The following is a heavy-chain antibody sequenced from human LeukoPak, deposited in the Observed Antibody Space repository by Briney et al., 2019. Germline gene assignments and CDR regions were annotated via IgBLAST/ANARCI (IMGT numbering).Heavy chain of an antibody. D-gene: IGHD3-10*01. CDR1: GGSISSSSYY. CDR2: IYYSGST. Sequence: SETLSLTCTVSGGSISSSSYYWGWIRQPPGTGLEWIGSIYYSGSTYYNPSLKSRVTISVDTSKNQFSLKLSSVTAADTAVYYCARPSITMVRGFDPWGQGTLVTVSS. V-gene: IGHV4-39*01. CDR3: ARPSITMVRGFDP. J-gene: IGHJ5*02.